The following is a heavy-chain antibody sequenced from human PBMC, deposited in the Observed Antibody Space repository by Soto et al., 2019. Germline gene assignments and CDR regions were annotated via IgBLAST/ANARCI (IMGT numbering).Heavy chain of an antibody. J-gene: IGHJ4*02. CDR2: IYYSGST. Sequence: SETLSLTCTVSGGSISSGGYYWSWIRQHPGKGLEWIGYIYYSGSTYYNPSLKSRVTIPVDTSKNQFSLKLSSVTAADTAVYYCATYRYGFGELLLYYFDYWGQGTLVTVSS. D-gene: IGHD3-10*01. CDR3: ATYRYGFGELLLYYFDY. CDR1: GGSISSGGYY. V-gene: IGHV4-31*03.